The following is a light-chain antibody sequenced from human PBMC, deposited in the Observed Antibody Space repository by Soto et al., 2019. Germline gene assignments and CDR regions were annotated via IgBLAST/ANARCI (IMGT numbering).Light chain of an antibody. V-gene: IGLV2-23*01. Sequence: QSALTQPASVSGSPGQSITISCTGTSSNVGSYDLVSWYQQHPGEAPKLMIYEGTKRPSGVSNRFSGSKSANTASLTISGLQAEDEADYYCCSYAGSSTWVFGGGTKLTVL. CDR1: SSNVGSYDL. CDR2: EGT. CDR3: CSYAGSSTWV. J-gene: IGLJ3*02.